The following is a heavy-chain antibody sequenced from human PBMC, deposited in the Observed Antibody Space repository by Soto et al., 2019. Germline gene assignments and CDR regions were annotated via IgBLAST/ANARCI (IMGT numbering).Heavy chain of an antibody. J-gene: IGHJ6*02. D-gene: IGHD3-3*01. CDR3: ASGKLYDFWSGYPHGGGMDV. Sequence: QVQLVQSGAEVKKPGASVKVSCKASGYTFTSYGISWVRQAPGQGLEWMGWISAYNGNTNYAQKLQGRVTMTTDTYTSTAYMELRSLRSDDTAVYYCASGKLYDFWSGYPHGGGMDVCGQGTTVTVSS. CDR1: GYTFTSYG. CDR2: ISAYNGNT. V-gene: IGHV1-18*04.